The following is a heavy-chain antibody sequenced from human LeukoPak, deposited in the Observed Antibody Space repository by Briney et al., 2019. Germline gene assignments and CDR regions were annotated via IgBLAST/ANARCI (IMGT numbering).Heavy chain of an antibody. J-gene: IGHJ5*02. CDR1: GFTLSSHE. Sequence: GGSLRLSCAGSGFTLSSHEMNWVRQAPGKGLECVSSISSSGSTIYYADSVKGRFTISRDNAKNSLYLQMNSLRVEDTAVYYCASAGVGFSLDPWGQGTLVTVSS. D-gene: IGHD2-8*01. V-gene: IGHV3-48*03. CDR3: ASAGVGFSLDP. CDR2: ISSSGSTI.